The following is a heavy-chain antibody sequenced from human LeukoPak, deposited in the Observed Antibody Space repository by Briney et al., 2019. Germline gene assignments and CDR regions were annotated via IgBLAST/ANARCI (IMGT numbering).Heavy chain of an antibody. V-gene: IGHV4-39*01. J-gene: IGHJ6*02. CDR2: IYYSGST. CDR3: ARHLGSGSYRGYYYYGMDV. CDR1: GGSISSSRYY. D-gene: IGHD3-10*01. Sequence: SSETLSLTCTVSGGSISSSRYYWGWIRQPPGKGLEWIGSIYYSGSTYYNPSLKSRVTISVDTSKNQFSLKLSSVTAADTAVYYCARHLGSGSYRGYYYYGMDVWGQGTTVTVSS.